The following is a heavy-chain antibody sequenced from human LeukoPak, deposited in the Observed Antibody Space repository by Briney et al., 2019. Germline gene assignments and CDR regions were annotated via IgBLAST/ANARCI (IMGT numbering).Heavy chain of an antibody. D-gene: IGHD1-1*01. V-gene: IGHV3-23*01. CDR2: ISGSGGST. CDR3: ARGRLERQFDY. Sequence: GGSLRLSCAASGFTFSSYAMSWVRQAPGKGLEWVSAISGSGGSTYYADSVKGRFTISRDNSKNTLYPQMNSLRAEDTAVYYCARGRLERQFDYWGQGTLVTVSS. J-gene: IGHJ4*02. CDR1: GFTFSSYA.